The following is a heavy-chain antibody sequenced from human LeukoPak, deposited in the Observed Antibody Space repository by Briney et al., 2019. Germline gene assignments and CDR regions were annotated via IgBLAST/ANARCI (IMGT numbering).Heavy chain of an antibody. J-gene: IGHJ6*03. CDR2: ISAYNGNT. V-gene: IGHV1-18*01. CDR1: GYTFTSYG. D-gene: IGHD2-2*01. CDR3: ARAVVVPVSYYYYMDV. Sequence: ASVKVSCKASGYTFTSYGISWVRQAPGQGVEWMGWISAYNGNTNYAQKLQGRVTMTTDTSTSTAYMELRSLRSDDTAVYYCARAVVVPVSYYYYMDVWGKGTTVTVSS.